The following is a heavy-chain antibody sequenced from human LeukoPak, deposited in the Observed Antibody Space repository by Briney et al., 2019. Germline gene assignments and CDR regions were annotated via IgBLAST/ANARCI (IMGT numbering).Heavy chain of an antibody. CDR3: AKDQYYYDSSGYYQYYFDY. D-gene: IGHD3-22*01. V-gene: IGHV3-23*01. Sequence: GGSLRLCCAASGFTFSSYAMSWVRQAPGKGLELVSAISGLGGSTYYADFVEGRFTIASNYSKNTLYLQMNSLRAEDTAVYYCAKDQYYYDSSGYYQYYFDYWGQGTLVTVSS. CDR1: GFTFSSYA. CDR2: ISGLGGST. J-gene: IGHJ4*02.